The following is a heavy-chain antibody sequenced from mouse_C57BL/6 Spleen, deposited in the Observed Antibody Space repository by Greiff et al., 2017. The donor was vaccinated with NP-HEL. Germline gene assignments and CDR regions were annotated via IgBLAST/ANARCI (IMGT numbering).Heavy chain of an antibody. V-gene: IGHV1-26*01. J-gene: IGHJ3*01. D-gene: IGHD2-4*01. CDR2: INPNNGGT. Sequence: EVQLQQSGPELVKPGASVKISCKASGYTFTDYYMNWVKQSHGKSLEWIGDINPNNGGTSYNQKFKGKATLTVYKSSSTAYMELRSLTSEDSAVYYFARRGGIYYDYDDWTWFAYWGQGTLVTVSA. CDR1: GYTFTDYY. CDR3: ARRGGIYYDYDDWTWFAY.